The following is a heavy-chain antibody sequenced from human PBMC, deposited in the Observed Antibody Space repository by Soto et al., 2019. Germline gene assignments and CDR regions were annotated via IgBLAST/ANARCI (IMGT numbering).Heavy chain of an antibody. CDR2: ISGGGGRT. CDR3: AKGDNYAFWGTFHCFDP. J-gene: IGHJ5*02. D-gene: IGHD3-3*01. V-gene: IGHV3-23*01. CDR1: GFTFSNYA. Sequence: EVQLLESGGGLVQPGGSLRLSCAASGFTFSNYAMSWVRQPPGKGLEWVSSISGGGGRTYYADSVKGRFIISRDNSKNPLHLQMNSLRAEDTAVYYCAKGDNYAFWGTFHCFDPWGQGTLVTVSS.